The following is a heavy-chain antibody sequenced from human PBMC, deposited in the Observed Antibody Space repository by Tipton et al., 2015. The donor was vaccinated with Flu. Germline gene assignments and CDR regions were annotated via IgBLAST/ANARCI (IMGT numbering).Heavy chain of an antibody. V-gene: IGHV4-39*01. CDR1: SGSIRSTNYF. J-gene: IGHJ4*02. D-gene: IGHD3-10*02. CDR3: ARLSYYDVDLKNFYFEY. Sequence: TLSLTCTVSSGSIRSTNYFCAWIRQPPGKGLELIGNIYPSGTTYYNPSLKSRVTISVDTSKSQFSLMLRSVTAADTAVYYCARLSYYDVDLKNFYFEYWGQGTLVTVAS. CDR2: IYPSGTT.